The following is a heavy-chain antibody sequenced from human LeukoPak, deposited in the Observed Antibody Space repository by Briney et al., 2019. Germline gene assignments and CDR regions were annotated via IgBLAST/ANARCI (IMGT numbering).Heavy chain of an antibody. V-gene: IGHV4-59*12. J-gene: IGHJ6*03. D-gene: IGHD1-26*01. Sequence: SETLSLTCTVSGGSMISYYWTWVRQTPGKGLEWIGYMYDSVRIHYNPSLKSRVTISVDTSKNQFSLKLSSVTAADTAVYYCARDRSGSYYYYYMDVWGKGTTVTISS. CDR3: ARDRSGSYYYYYMDV. CDR1: GGSMISYY. CDR2: MYDSVRI.